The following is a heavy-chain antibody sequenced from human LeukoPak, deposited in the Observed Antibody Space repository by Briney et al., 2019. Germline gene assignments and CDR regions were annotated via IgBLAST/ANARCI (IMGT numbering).Heavy chain of an antibody. V-gene: IGHV3-7*01. CDR3: AREAAADNWFDP. J-gene: IGHJ5*02. CDR2: IKQDGSEK. Sequence: GGSLRLSCAVSGFTFSSNWMHWVRQAPGKGLEWVANIKQDGSEKYYVDSVKGRFTISRDNAKNSLYLQMNSLRAEDTAVYYCAREAAADNWFDPWGQGTLVTVSS. D-gene: IGHD6-13*01. CDR1: GFTFSSNW.